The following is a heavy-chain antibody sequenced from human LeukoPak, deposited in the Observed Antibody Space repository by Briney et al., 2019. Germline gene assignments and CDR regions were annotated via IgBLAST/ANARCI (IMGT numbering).Heavy chain of an antibody. Sequence: GGSLRLSCAASGFTFSSYAMSWVRQAPGKGLEWVLVISDSGGTTYYADSVKGRFTFSRDNSKNTLYLQMNSLRAEDTAVYYCAKGHGLYYFDYWGQGTLVTVSS. CDR2: ISDSGGTT. V-gene: IGHV3-23*01. CDR1: GFTFSSYA. J-gene: IGHJ4*02. CDR3: AKGHGLYYFDY.